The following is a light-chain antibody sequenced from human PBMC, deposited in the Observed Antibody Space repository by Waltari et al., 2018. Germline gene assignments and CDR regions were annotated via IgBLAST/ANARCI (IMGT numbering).Light chain of an antibody. J-gene: IGKJ2*01. CDR2: AAS. Sequence: DNQMTQSPASLSASVGDRVTITCPASHTIISYLNWYQHRPGKPPQRLIFAASRLQNGVPSRFSGSGSGTTFSLTISNVQPEDFATYFCQQTYSSPYTFGQGTKVDIQ. CDR1: HTIISY. V-gene: IGKV1-39*01. CDR3: QQTYSSPYT.